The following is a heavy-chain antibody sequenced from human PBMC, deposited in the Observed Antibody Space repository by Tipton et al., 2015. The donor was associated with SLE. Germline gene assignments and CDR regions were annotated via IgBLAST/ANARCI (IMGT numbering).Heavy chain of an antibody. D-gene: IGHD1-26*01. J-gene: IGHJ4*02. CDR3: AREENGIPSSLY. Sequence: QVQLVQSGAEVKKPGASVKVSCQASGYPFTGYYMHWVRQAPGQGLEWMGWINPISGGTNYAQKFQGRVTVTRDTSISTAYMDLSRLRSDDTAIYYCAREENGIPSSLYWGQGTLVTVSS. CDR1: GYPFTGYY. CDR2: INPISGGT. V-gene: IGHV1-2*02.